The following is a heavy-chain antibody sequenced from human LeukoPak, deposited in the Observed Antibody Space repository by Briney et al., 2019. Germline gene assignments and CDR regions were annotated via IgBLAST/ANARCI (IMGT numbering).Heavy chain of an antibody. V-gene: IGHV3-11*06. D-gene: IGHD3-22*01. CDR2: ITSSSYT. Sequence: LSLTCAVYGGSFSGHYWSWIRQPPGKGLEWVSYITSSSYTNYADSVKGRFTISRDNAKNSLYLQMNSLRPEDTAVYYCARDAGGYYPDYWGQGTLVTVSS. J-gene: IGHJ4*02. CDR3: ARDAGGYYPDY. CDR1: GGSFSGHY.